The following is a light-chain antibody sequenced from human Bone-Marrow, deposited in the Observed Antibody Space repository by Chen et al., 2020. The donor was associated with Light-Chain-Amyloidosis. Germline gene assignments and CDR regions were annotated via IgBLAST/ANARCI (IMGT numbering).Light chain of an antibody. J-gene: IGLJ2*01. V-gene: IGLV3-25*03. CDR1: DLPTKY. Sequence: SYELTTPHSVSVSPGQTARITCSGDDLPTKYAYWYQQKPGQAPVLVIHRDTERPSGISERFSGSSSGTTATLTISGVQAEDEADYHCQSADSSGTYEVIFGGGTKLTVL. CDR2: RDT. CDR3: QSADSSGTYEVI.